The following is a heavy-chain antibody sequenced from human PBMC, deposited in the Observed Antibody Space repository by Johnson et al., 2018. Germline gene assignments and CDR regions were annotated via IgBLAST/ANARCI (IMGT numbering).Heavy chain of an antibody. V-gene: IGHV3-23*04. CDR1: GFTFNNYA. Sequence: VQLVESGGGLFQPGGSLRLSCAASGFTFNNYAMSWVRQTPGKGLEWVSAISGSSRSTYYADSVKGRFTIPRDNSKNTLFLQINSLRAEDTALYYCAKDIIALVRGVLHYWGQGSLVTVSS. J-gene: IGHJ4*02. D-gene: IGHD3-10*01. CDR3: AKDIIALVRGVLHY. CDR2: ISGSSRST.